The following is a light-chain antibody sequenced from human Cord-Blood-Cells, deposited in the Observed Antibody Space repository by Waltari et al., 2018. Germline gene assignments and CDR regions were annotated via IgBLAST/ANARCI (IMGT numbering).Light chain of an antibody. CDR3: QQYYSYPRT. J-gene: IGKJ1*01. CDR1: QGISSY. CDR2: AAS. Sequence: AIRMTQSPSSLSASKGDRVTITCRASQGISSYLAWYQQKPGKAPKLLIYAASTLQSGVPSRFSGSGSGTDFTLTISCLQSEDFATYYCQQYYSYPRTFGQVTKVEIK. V-gene: IGKV1-8*01.